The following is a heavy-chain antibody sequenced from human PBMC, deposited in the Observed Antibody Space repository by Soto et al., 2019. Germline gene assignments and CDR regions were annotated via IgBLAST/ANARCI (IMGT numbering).Heavy chain of an antibody. Sequence: CVRLSCAASGFTFSSYAMSWVRQAPGKGLEWVSAISGSGGSAYYADSVKGRFTISRDNSKNTLYLQMNSLRAEDTAVYYCAKTIAAAGDYDYWGQGTLVTVSS. CDR1: GFTFSSYA. J-gene: IGHJ4*02. D-gene: IGHD6-13*01. CDR2: ISGSGGSA. CDR3: AKTIAAAGDYDY. V-gene: IGHV3-23*01.